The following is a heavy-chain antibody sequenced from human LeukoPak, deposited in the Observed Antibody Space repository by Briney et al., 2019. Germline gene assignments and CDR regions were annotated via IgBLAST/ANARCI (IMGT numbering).Heavy chain of an antibody. D-gene: IGHD2-2*01. V-gene: IGHV7-4-1*02. CDR1: GYNFTKYA. CDR3: ARGHRIPAVWGFEF. CDR2: INTNTEDP. Sequence: RASVRVSCKASGYNFTKYAIYWVRQAPGQGLEWMGWINTNTEDPTYAQDFTGRFVFSLDTSVTTSYLDISSLKPEDTALYYCARGHRIPAVWGFEFWGQGTLVTVSS. J-gene: IGHJ4*02.